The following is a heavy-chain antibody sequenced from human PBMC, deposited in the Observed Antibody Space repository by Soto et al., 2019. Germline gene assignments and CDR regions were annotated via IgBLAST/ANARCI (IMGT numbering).Heavy chain of an antibody. CDR1: GFTFDDYA. CDR2: ISWNSGSK. Sequence: GGSLRLSCTASGFTFDDYAMHWVRQAPGKGLEWVSGISWNSGSKDYADSVKGRFTISRDNAKNSLYLQMNSLRAEDTALYYCAKGGYDFWSGYYPFDYWGQGTLVTVSS. D-gene: IGHD3-3*01. J-gene: IGHJ4*02. CDR3: AKGGYDFWSGYYPFDY. V-gene: IGHV3-9*01.